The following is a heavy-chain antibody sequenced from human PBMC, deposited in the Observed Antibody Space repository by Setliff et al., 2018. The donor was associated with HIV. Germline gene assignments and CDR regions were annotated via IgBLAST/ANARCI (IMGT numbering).Heavy chain of an antibody. CDR3: ARDQAFGERFFDY. D-gene: IGHD3-10*01. V-gene: IGHV4-59*01. J-gene: IGHJ4*02. Sequence: NPSETLSLTCTVSGGSIGNYYWSWIRQPPGRGLEWIGYVYHIGTTNYNASFNSRLTISIDTSRSQFSLRLSSVTAADTAIYYCARDQAFGERFFDYWGQGIPVTVSS. CDR1: GGSIGNYY. CDR2: VYHIGTT.